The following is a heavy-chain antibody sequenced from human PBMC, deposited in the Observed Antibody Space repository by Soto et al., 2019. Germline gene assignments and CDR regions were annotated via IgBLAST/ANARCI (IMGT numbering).Heavy chain of an antibody. Sequence: PSETLSLTCTVSGGSISSSSHYWGWIRQPPGKGLEWIGSIFYSGSSYYNPSLKSRVTISVDTSKNQFSLKLSSVTAADTAVYYCARRERDLDAFDIWGQGTMVTVSS. J-gene: IGHJ3*02. CDR1: GGSISSSSHY. V-gene: IGHV4-39*01. D-gene: IGHD6-25*01. CDR2: IFYSGSS. CDR3: ARRERDLDAFDI.